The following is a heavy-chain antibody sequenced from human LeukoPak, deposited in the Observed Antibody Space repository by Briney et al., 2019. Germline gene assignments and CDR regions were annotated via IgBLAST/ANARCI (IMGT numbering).Heavy chain of an antibody. CDR3: AIANPPRAFDY. J-gene: IGHJ4*02. CDR1: GFSISTYY. Sequence: SETLSLTCTVYGFSISTYYWGWLRHPDGEGLEWIGRIYNTGTTNRNPSLKSRVTISVDTPKNYFSLKLSSVTAADTAVYYCAIANPPRAFDYWGQGTLVTVSS. V-gene: IGHV4-59*10. CDR2: IYNTGTT.